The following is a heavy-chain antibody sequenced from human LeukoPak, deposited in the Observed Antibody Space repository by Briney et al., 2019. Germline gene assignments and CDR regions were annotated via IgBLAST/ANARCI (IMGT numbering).Heavy chain of an antibody. D-gene: IGHD5-24*01. V-gene: IGHV4-39*07. Sequence: SETLSLTCTVSGGSISSSSYYWGWIRQPPGKGLEWIGSIYYSGSTYYNPSLKSRVTISVDTSKNQFSLKLSSVTAADTAVYYCARISREMATMPPDYWGQGTLVTVSS. CDR1: GGSISSSSYY. CDR3: ARISREMATMPPDY. J-gene: IGHJ4*02. CDR2: IYYSGST.